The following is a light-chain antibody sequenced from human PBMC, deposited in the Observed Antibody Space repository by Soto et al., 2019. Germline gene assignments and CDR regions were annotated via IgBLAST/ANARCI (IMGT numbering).Light chain of an antibody. CDR1: SSNIGSNT. Sequence: QAVVTQPPSASGTPGQRVTISCSGSSSNIGSNTVNWYQQLPGTAPKLLSYSNNQRPSGVPDRFSGSKSGTSASLAISGLQSEDEADYYCAAWDDSLNGRWVFGGGTKVTVL. J-gene: IGLJ3*02. CDR2: SNN. CDR3: AAWDDSLNGRWV. V-gene: IGLV1-44*01.